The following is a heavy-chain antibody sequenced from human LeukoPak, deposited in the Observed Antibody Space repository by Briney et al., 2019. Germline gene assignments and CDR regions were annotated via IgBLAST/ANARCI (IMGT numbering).Heavy chain of an antibody. D-gene: IGHD3-3*01. CDR2: IYHSGST. V-gene: IGHV4-4*02. Sequence: SGTLSLTCAVSGGSISSSDWWSWVRQPPGKGLEWIGEIYHSGSTNYNPSLKSRVTISVDTSKNQFSLKLSSVTAADTAVYYCAREPTYYDFWSGYKNWFDPWGQGTLVTVSS. CDR3: AREPTYYDFWSGYKNWFDP. CDR1: GGSISSSDW. J-gene: IGHJ5*02.